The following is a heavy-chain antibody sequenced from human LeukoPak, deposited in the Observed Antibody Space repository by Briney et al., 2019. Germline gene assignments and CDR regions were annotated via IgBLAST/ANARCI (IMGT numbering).Heavy chain of an antibody. J-gene: IGHJ4*02. CDR1: GFIFSDYY. Sequence: GGSLRLSCAASGFIFSDYYMSWIRQAPGKGPEWVANIRQDGKELYYVDSVKGRFTISRDNAKNSLYLQMDSLRVDDTAVYYCARDKVSGPTLLDYWGQGTLVTVSS. V-gene: IGHV3-7*01. CDR2: IRQDGKEL. D-gene: IGHD5/OR15-5a*01. CDR3: ARDKVSGPTLLDY.